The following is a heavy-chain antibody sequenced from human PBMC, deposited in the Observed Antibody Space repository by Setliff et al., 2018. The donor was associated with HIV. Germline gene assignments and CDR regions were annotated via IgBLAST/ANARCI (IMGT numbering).Heavy chain of an antibody. V-gene: IGHV3-11*01. D-gene: IGHD5-12*01. CDR1: GFTFSDYY. CDR3: AKDGWGYDYVGAYYFDY. Sequence: GGSLRLSCAGSGSGGSGFTFSDYYMSWVRQAPGKGLEWLSYISGSSTIYYADSVKGRFTISRDNSKNSLYLQMNSLTTEDTGLYYCAKDGWGYDYVGAYYFDYWGQGTPVTVSS. J-gene: IGHJ4*02. CDR2: ISGSSTI.